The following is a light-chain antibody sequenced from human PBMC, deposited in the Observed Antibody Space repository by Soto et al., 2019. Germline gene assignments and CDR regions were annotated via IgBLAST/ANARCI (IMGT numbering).Light chain of an antibody. J-gene: IGKJ4*01. V-gene: IGKV3D-20*02. CDR1: QSVSNNY. CDR2: GAS. Sequence: EIALTQSPGTLSLAPVERATLSCRASQSVSNNYLAWYQQKPGRAPRLLIYGASSRATGIPDRFSGSGSGTDFTLTISRLEPEDFAVYYCQQCSNWPLTFGGGTKGDIK. CDR3: QQCSNWPLT.